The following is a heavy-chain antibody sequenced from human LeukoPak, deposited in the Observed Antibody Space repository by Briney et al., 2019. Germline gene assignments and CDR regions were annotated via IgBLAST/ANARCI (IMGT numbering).Heavy chain of an antibody. J-gene: IGHJ4*02. CDR1: GYTFTING. CDR2: ISTYNGNT. D-gene: IGHD6-13*01. V-gene: IGHV1-18*01. CDR3: ARDLTIVAGGTFCC. Sequence: ASVKVSCTAAGYTFTINGVSWVRQPPGQGLEWMGWISTYNGNTNYAQKFQGRVTMTTDTSTSTAYMELRSLRSDDTAIYYCARDLTIVAGGTFCCWGRGALLTVSS.